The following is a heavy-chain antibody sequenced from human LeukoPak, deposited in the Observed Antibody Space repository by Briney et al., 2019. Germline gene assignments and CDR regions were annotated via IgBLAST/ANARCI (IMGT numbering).Heavy chain of an antibody. J-gene: IGHJ4*02. CDR2: IYYSGNT. D-gene: IGHD1-1*01. CDR1: GGSISSSSYY. CDR3: ARGELERPRGY. V-gene: IGHV4-39*01. Sequence: PSETLSLTCTVSGGSISSSSYYWGWIRQPPGKGLEWIGNIYYSGNTYYNPSLKSRVTISVDTSKNQFSLKLSSVTAADTAVYYCARGELERPRGYWGQGTLVTVSS.